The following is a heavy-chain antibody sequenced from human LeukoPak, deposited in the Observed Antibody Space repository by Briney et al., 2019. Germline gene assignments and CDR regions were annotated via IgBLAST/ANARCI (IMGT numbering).Heavy chain of an antibody. CDR2: MNPNSGNT. J-gene: IGHJ4*02. CDR3: ARGQSMVRGAWGDY. Sequence: GASVKVSCKASGYTFTGYYMHWVRQAPGQGLEWMGWMNPNSGNTGYAQKFQGRVTMTRNTSISTAYMELSSLRSEDTAVYYCARGQSMVRGAWGDYWGQGTLVTVSS. V-gene: IGHV1-8*02. CDR1: GYTFTGYY. D-gene: IGHD3-10*01.